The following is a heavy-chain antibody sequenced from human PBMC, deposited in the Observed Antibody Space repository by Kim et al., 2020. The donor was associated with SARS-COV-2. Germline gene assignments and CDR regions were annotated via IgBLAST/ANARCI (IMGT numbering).Heavy chain of an antibody. CDR2: ISGSGGST. CDR3: ATLRGVIYFDY. V-gene: IGHV3-23*01. J-gene: IGHJ4*02. D-gene: IGHD3-10*01. CDR1: GFTFSSYA. Sequence: GGSLRLSCAASGFTFSSYAMSWVRQAPWKGLEWVSAISGSGGSTYYADSVKGLFTISRDNSKNTLYLQMNSLRAEDTAVYYCATLRGVIYFDYWGQGTLVTVSS.